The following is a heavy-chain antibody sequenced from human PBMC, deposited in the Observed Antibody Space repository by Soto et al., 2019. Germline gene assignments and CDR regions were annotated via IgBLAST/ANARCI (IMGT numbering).Heavy chain of an antibody. J-gene: IGHJ6*02. CDR2: IYYSGST. CDR1: GGSISSGGYY. D-gene: IGHD3-9*01. CDR3: ARDLTDYDILTGSYGMDV. V-gene: IGHV4-31*03. Sequence: PSETLSLTCTVSGGSISSGGYYWSWIRQHPGKGLEWIGYIYYSGSTYYNPSLKSRVTISVDTSKNQFSLKLSSVTAADMAVYYCARDLTDYDILTGSYGMDVWGQGTTVTVSS.